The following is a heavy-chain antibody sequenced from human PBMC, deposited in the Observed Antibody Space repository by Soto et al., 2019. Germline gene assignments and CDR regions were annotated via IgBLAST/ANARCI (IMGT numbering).Heavy chain of an antibody. V-gene: IGHV3-23*01. CDR1: GFTFSSYG. CDR2: ISGSGGST. J-gene: IGHJ4*02. Sequence: GGSLRLSCAASGFTFSSYGMHWVRQAPGKGLEWVSAISGSGGSTYYADSVKGRFTISRDNSKNTLYLQMNSLRAEDTAVYYCAKVRGDCGGDCYVDYWGQGTLVTVSS. CDR3: AKVRGDCGGDCYVDY. D-gene: IGHD2-21*02.